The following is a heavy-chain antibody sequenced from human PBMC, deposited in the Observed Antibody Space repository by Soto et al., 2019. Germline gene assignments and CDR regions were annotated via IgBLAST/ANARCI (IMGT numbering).Heavy chain of an antibody. V-gene: IGHV3-7*01. CDR1: GFMFGTYW. J-gene: IGHJ6*02. Sequence: GGSLRLSCAATGFMFGTYWMSWVRQAPGKGLEWVANIKHDGNEKYYADSVKGRFTVSRDNVKNFLHLQMSSLRGDDTGVYFCVRATLSWGHYYFRGLDVWGRGTTVTVSS. D-gene: IGHD3-22*01. CDR3: VRATLSWGHYYFRGLDV. CDR2: IKHDGNEK.